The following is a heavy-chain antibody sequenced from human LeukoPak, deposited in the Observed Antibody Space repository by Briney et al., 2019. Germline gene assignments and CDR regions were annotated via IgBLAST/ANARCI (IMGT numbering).Heavy chain of an antibody. Sequence: GGSLRLSCVASGFIFSSHGMHWVRQAPGKGLEWVAVIWYDGSNKYYADSVKGRFTISRDNSKNTLSLQMNSLRADDTAVYYCARDRYSSGWADVFDIWGQGTMVTVSS. CDR1: GFIFSSHG. D-gene: IGHD6-19*01. J-gene: IGHJ3*02. CDR3: ARDRYSSGWADVFDI. V-gene: IGHV3-33*01. CDR2: IWYDGSNK.